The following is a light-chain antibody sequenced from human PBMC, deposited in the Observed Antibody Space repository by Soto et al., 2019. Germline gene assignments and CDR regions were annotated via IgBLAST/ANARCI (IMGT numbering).Light chain of an antibody. CDR1: SGHSSYA. V-gene: IGLV4-69*01. CDR3: QTWGTGIHKV. J-gene: IGLJ2*01. CDR2: LNSDGSH. Sequence: QLVLTQSPSASASLGASVKLTCTLRSGHSSYAIAWHQQQPEKGPRYLMKLNSDGSHSKGDGIPDRFSGSSSGAERYLTISSLQSEDEADYYCQTWGTGIHKVFGGGTKLTVL.